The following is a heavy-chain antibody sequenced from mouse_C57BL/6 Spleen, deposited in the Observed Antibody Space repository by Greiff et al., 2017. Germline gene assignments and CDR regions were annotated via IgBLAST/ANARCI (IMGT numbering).Heavy chain of an antibody. CDR3: ARLIYDGCSMDY. J-gene: IGHJ2*01. D-gene: IGHD2-3*01. CDR1: GFSLTSYA. Sequence: VQLQQSGPGLVAPSQSLSITCTVSGFSLTSYAISLVRQPPGKGLEWLGVIWTGGGTHYNSALKSRLSIRKDKSKSQVFLKMNSLQTDDTARYYCARLIYDGCSMDYWGQGTTLTVSS. V-gene: IGHV2-9-1*01. CDR2: IWTGGGT.